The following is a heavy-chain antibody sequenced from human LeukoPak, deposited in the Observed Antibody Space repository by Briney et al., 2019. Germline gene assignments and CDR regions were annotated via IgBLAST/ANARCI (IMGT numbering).Heavy chain of an antibody. D-gene: IGHD3-3*02. Sequence: SETLSLTCAVYGGSFSGYYWSWIRQPPGKGLEWIGEINHSGSTNYNPSLKSRVTISVDTSKNQFSLKLSSVTAADTAVYYCARLLLGRPAFDIWGQGTMVTVSS. CDR3: ARLLLGRPAFDI. J-gene: IGHJ3*02. CDR1: GGSFSGYY. V-gene: IGHV4-34*01. CDR2: INHSGST.